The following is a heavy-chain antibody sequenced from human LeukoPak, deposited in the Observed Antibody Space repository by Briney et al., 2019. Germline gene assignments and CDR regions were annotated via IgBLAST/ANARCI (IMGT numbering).Heavy chain of an antibody. D-gene: IGHD2-2*01. J-gene: IGHJ4*02. CDR2: IHPNSGGT. CDR3: GRKSASRKTSEFDY. CDR1: GYTFTDYY. V-gene: IGHV1-2*02. Sequence: ASVKLSCKAFGYTFTDYYMNWVRQAPGQGLEWMGWIHPNSGGTNYAQKFQGRVTMTRDTSISTAYMELSRLTFDDTAVYYCGRKSASRKTSEFDYWGQGTLVTVSS.